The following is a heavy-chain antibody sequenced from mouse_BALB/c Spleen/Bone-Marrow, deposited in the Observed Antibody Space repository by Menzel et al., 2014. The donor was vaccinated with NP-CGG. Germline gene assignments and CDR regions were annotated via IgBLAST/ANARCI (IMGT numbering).Heavy chain of an antibody. CDR2: IRNKAYGYTT. V-gene: IGHV7-3*02. CDR3: ARFPMDN. J-gene: IGHJ4*01. Sequence: EVKVVESGGGLVQPGGSLRLSCTTSGFTFTDYYMSWVRQPPGKALERLAFIRNKAYGYTTEYSASVRGRFTISRDNSQSILYLQMNTLRAEDSATYYCARFPMDNWGQGTSVTVSS. CDR1: GFTFTDYY.